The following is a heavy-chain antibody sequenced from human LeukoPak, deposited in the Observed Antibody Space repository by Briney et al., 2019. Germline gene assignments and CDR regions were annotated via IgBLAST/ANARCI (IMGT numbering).Heavy chain of an antibody. V-gene: IGHV1-69*13. D-gene: IGHD1-26*01. J-gene: IGHJ6*03. CDR2: IIPIFGSA. CDR1: GDIFNSYS. CDR3: ARVGRSRGSLPNSYYYMDV. Sequence: VTVSFTASGDIFNSYSISWVRQAPGQGLEWMGGIIPIFGSANYAQKFQGRVTITTDQSTTTAYMELSSLSSEDTAVYYCARVGRSRGSLPNSYYYMDVWGKGTTVTVSS.